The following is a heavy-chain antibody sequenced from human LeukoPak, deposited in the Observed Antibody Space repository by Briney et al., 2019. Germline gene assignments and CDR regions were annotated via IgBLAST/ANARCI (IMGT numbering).Heavy chain of an antibody. CDR2: ISGYNGNT. J-gene: IGHJ6*03. Sequence: ASVKVSCKASGYTFNNNAITWVRQAPGQGLEWMGWISGYNGNTNYAQKLQDRVTMTTDTSTRTAYMELRSLKSDDTAVYYCARGSSRGGSSWFRRYYYMDVWGKGTTVTISS. CDR1: GYTFNNNA. V-gene: IGHV1-18*01. CDR3: ARGSSRGGSSWFRRYYYMDV. D-gene: IGHD6-13*01.